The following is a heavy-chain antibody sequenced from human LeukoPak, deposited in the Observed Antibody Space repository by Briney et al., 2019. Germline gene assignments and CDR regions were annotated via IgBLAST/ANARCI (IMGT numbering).Heavy chain of an antibody. Sequence: PGRSLRLSCAASGFTFSSYGMHWVRQAPGKGLEWVAVIWYDGSNKYYADSVKGRFTISRDNSKNTLYLQMNSLRAEDTAVYYCARGGGYSYGPPFDYWGQGTLITVSS. D-gene: IGHD5-18*01. J-gene: IGHJ4*02. CDR3: ARGGGYSYGPPFDY. V-gene: IGHV3-33*01. CDR2: IWYDGSNK. CDR1: GFTFSSYG.